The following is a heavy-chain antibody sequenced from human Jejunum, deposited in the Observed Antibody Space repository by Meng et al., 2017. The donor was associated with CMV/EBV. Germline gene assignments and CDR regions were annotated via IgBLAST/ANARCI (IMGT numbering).Heavy chain of an antibody. CDR2: TSYDGNSQ. CDR1: GFTFSGHA. J-gene: IGHJ4*02. V-gene: IGHV3-30*04. Sequence: GFTFSGHAMHWVRQAPGKGLEWVAVTSYDGNSQYYTDSVRGRFTISRDNSDNMLYLQMNSLRADDTAVYYCARDGGGFNSSPFDYWGQGTRVTVSS. D-gene: IGHD3-16*01. CDR3: ARDGGGFNSSPFDY.